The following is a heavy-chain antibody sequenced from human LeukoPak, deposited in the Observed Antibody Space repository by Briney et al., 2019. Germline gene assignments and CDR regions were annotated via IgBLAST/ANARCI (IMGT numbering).Heavy chain of an antibody. D-gene: IGHD3-22*01. Sequence: PGGSLRLSCAASGFTFSSYWMSWVRQAPGKGLEWVSSISSSSSYIYYADSVKGRFTISRDNAKNSLYLQTNSLRAEDTAVYYCARGEMVNYYDSSGYYYPFDYWGQGTLVTVSS. J-gene: IGHJ4*02. CDR1: GFTFSSYW. CDR3: ARGEMVNYYDSSGYYYPFDY. V-gene: IGHV3-21*01. CDR2: ISSSSSYI.